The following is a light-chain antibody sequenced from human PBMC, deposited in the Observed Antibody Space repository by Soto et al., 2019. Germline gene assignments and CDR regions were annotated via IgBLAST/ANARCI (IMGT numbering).Light chain of an antibody. J-gene: IGKJ4*01. CDR1: QSVSSSC. CDR2: GAS. Sequence: EIVLTQSPGALSLXPGERSTLACRASQSVSSSCLAWYQQKPGQAPRLLIYGASSRATGIPDRFSGSGSGADFTLTISRLEPEDFAVYYCQQYGSSPLTFGGGTKVDI. CDR3: QQYGSSPLT. V-gene: IGKV3-20*01.